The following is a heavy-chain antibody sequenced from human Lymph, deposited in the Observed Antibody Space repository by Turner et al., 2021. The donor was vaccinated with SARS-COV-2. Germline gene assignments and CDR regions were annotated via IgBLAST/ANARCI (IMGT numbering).Heavy chain of an antibody. Sequence: EVQMLVFAGGLVQPGGSLRLSCAASGFTLSSYTMSWVRQAPGKGLGWVSAIRGSGASTYYADTVKGRFTISRDNSKNTLYLQMNSLRVEETAVYYCAKDGYDGIYCGGGSCYSGWFDPWGQGTLVTVSS. CDR1: GFTLSSYT. D-gene: IGHD2-15*01. V-gene: IGHV3-23*01. CDR2: IRGSGAST. CDR3: AKDGYDGIYCGGGSCYSGWFDP. J-gene: IGHJ5*02.